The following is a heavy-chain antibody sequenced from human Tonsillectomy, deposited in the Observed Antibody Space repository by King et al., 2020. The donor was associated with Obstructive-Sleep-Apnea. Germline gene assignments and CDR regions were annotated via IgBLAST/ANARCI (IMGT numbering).Heavy chain of an antibody. CDR2: IYHSGST. V-gene: IGHV4-38-2*02. CDR1: GYSISSGNY. J-gene: IGHJ4*02. Sequence: HVQLQESGPGLVKPSETLSLTCTVSGYSISSGNYWGWIRQPPGKGLQWIASIYHSGSTYYNPSLKSRVAMSVDTSKNQFSLKLSSVTAADTAVYYCASDLRLGSFSEDYWGQGTLVTVSS. D-gene: IGHD3-16*02. CDR3: ASDLRLGSFSEDY.